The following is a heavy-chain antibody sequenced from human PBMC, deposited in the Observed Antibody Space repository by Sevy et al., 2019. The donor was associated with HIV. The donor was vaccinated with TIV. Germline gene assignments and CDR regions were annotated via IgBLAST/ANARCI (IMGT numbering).Heavy chain of an antibody. CDR2: ISHDGINE. J-gene: IGHJ6*02. D-gene: IGHD1-26*01. CDR1: GFSFSYYG. CDR3: ANAYSGSYRHSYVYALAV. Sequence: GGSLRLSCIGSGFSFSYYGIHWVRQSPGKGLDWVALISHDGINEYYADSVKGRFTISRDNSKNTVYLEMNSLRNEDTAIYFCANAYSGSYRHSYVYALAVWGQGTTVTVSS. V-gene: IGHV3-30*18.